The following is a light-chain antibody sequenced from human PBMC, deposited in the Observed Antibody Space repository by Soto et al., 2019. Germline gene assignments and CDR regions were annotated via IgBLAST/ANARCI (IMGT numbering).Light chain of an antibody. V-gene: IGKV3-20*01. CDR3: QQYGSSRT. J-gene: IGKJ2*01. CDR2: GAS. CDR1: QSVDNIY. Sequence: EIVLTQSPGTLSLSPGERATLSCRASQSVDNIYLAWYQHKPDQAPRLLIYGASSRVTGIPDRFSGSGSGTDFTLTISRLEPEDFAVYYCQQYGSSRTFGQGTKVEIK.